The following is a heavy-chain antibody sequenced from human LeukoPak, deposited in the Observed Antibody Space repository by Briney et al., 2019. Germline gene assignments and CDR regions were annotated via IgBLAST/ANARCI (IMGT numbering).Heavy chain of an antibody. CDR2: IYPGDSDT. CDR1: GYSFTNYW. D-gene: IGHD5-18*01. CDR3: ARHLRLWQNWFDP. Sequence: GESLKISCKGSGYSFTNYWIGWVRQMPGTGPEWIGIIYPGDSDTRYSPSFQGQVTISADKSISTAYLQWSSLKASDTAMYYCARHLRLWQNWFDPWGQGTLVTVSS. J-gene: IGHJ5*02. V-gene: IGHV5-51*01.